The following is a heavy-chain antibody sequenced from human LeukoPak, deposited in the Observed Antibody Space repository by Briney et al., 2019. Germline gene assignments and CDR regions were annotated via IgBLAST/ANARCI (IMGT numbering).Heavy chain of an antibody. CDR1: GFTFDDYG. CDR3: AKDRGTVGAMDY. J-gene: IGHJ4*02. D-gene: IGHD1-26*01. Sequence: GGSLRLSCAASGFTFDDYGLSWVRQAPGKGLEWVSTINWNGGSTGYADSVKGRFTISRDNSKNTVYLQMNSLRGEDTAVYYCAKDRGTVGAMDYWGQGTLVTVSS. V-gene: IGHV3-20*04. CDR2: INWNGGST.